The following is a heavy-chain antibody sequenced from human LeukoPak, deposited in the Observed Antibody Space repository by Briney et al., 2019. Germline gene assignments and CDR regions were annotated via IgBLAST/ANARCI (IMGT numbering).Heavy chain of an antibody. J-gene: IGHJ6*03. V-gene: IGHV1-2*02. Sequence: GASVKVSCKASGYTFVAYYIHWVRQAPGRGLEWMGWINPNSGGTNYAQKFQGRVIMTRDMSINTAYMELSRLRSDDTAVYYCARGPSRYYYYIDVWGKGTTATVSS. CDR2: INPNSGGT. CDR1: GYTFVAYY. CDR3: ARGPSRYYYYIDV.